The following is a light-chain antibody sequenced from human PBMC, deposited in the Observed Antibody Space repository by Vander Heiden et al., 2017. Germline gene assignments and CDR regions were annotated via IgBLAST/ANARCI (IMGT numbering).Light chain of an antibody. CDR3: QQYVNLLS. CDR2: DAS. Sequence: DIQMTQSPSPLSASVGDRVTITCQASQDISNHLNWYQQKPGKAPNRLIYDASNLKTGVPSRFSGSGSGTDFTLTISSLQPEDIATYYCQQYVNLLSFGGGTKVEIK. J-gene: IGKJ4*01. V-gene: IGKV1-33*01. CDR1: QDISNH.